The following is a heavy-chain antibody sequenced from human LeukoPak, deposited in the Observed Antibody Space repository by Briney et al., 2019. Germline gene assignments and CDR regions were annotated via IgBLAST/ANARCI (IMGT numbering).Heavy chain of an antibody. J-gene: IGHJ6*03. CDR2: IYYSGST. D-gene: IGHD6-13*01. Sequence: SETLSLTCTVSGGSISSSSYYWGWIRQPPGKGLEWIGSIYYSGSTYYNPSLKSRVTISVDTSKNQFSLKLSSVTAADTAVYYCASEISSSWLLHYYYYYMDVWGKGTTVTVSS. V-gene: IGHV4-39*07. CDR1: GGSISSSSYY. CDR3: ASEISSSWLLHYYYYYMDV.